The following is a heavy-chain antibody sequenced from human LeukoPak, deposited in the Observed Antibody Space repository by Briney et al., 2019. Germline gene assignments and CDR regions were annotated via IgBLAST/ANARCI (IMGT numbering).Heavy chain of an antibody. CDR2: ISWSGDRM. V-gene: IGHV3-9*01. D-gene: IGHD2-2*01. Sequence: GRSLRLSCAASGFTFEDHVMHWVRQAPGKGLEWVSSISWSGDRMGYADAVKGRFTISRDKAKNSLFLQMNSLRVEDTALYYCAKDLGGSATTVWGQGTLVTVSS. J-gene: IGHJ4*02. CDR3: AKDLGGSATTV. CDR1: GFTFEDHV.